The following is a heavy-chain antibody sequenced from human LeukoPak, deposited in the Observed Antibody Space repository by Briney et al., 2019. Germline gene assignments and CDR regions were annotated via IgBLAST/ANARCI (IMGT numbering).Heavy chain of an antibody. CDR2: IIGSGGRT. CDR3: ARHFTVGNFDY. CDR1: GFTFSGYA. Sequence: AGVSLRLSCAASGFTFSGYAMSWVRQAPGKGLEWVSVIIGSGGRTFYADSLKGRFTISRDNSRNTLYLQMNSLRAEDTAVYYCARHFTVGNFDYWGQGTLVTVSS. V-gene: IGHV3-23*01. D-gene: IGHD1-1*01. J-gene: IGHJ4*02.